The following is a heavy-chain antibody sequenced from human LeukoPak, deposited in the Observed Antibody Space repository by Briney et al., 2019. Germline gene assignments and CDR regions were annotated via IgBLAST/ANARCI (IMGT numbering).Heavy chain of an antibody. V-gene: IGHV3-23*01. CDR2: ISNSGDST. CDR3: PLPTNVGNPYYFDY. J-gene: IGHJ4*02. CDR1: GFTFSSYG. D-gene: IGHD1/OR15-1a*01. Sequence: TGGSLRLSCAASGFTFSSYGMNWVRQAPGKGLEWVSGISNSGDSTYYADSVKGRFTISRDNSKQTVHLQMKSLRAEDTAIYYCPLPTNVGNPYYFDYWGQGILVTVS.